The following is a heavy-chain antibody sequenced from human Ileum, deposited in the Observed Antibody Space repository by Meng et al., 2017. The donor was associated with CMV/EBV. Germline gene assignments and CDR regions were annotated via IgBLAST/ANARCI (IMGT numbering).Heavy chain of an antibody. CDR1: GFTFRAYT. J-gene: IGHJ4*02. D-gene: IGHD2-2*01. CDR2: MSYDGSIK. Sequence: ASGFTFRAYTLHWVRQAPGKGLELVALMSYDGSIKYYADSMKGRFTISRDNSKNTLYLQMISLRTEDTAVYYCARDPTAVPAAAIDYWGQGTLVTVSS. V-gene: IGHV3-30*04. CDR3: ARDPTAVPAAAIDY.